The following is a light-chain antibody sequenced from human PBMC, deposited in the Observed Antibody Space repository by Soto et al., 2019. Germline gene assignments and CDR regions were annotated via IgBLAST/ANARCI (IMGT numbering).Light chain of an antibody. CDR2: LNSDGSL. Sequence: QSVLTQSPSASASLGASVKLTCTLSSGHSSYAIAWHQQQPEKGPRYLMKLNSDGSLSKGDGIPDRFSGSSSGAERYLTISRLQSEDEADYYCQTWGSGIRVVFGGGTKLTVL. CDR3: QTWGSGIRVV. CDR1: SGHSSYA. J-gene: IGLJ2*01. V-gene: IGLV4-69*01.